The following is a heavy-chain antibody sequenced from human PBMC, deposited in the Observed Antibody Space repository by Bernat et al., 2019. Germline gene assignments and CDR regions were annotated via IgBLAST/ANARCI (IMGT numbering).Heavy chain of an antibody. CDR2: ISGSGGST. CDR3: AKSEGGYCSSTSYYYYYYGMDV. CDR1: GFTFSSYV. D-gene: IGHD2-2*01. J-gene: IGHJ6*02. Sequence: EVQLLESGGGLVQPGGSLRLSCAASGFTFSSYVMSWVRQAPGKGLEWVSAISGSGGSTYYADSVKGRFTISRDNSKNTLYLQMNSLRAEDTVVYYCAKSEGGYCSSTSYYYYYYGMDVWGQGTTVTVSS. V-gene: IGHV3-23*01.